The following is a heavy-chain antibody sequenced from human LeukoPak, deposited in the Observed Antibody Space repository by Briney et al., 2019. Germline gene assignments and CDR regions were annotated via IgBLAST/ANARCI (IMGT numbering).Heavy chain of an antibody. D-gene: IGHD6-13*01. CDR1: GGSISSYY. CDR3: ARAQYSSSWYWGAGFDY. V-gene: IGHV4-4*07. CDR2: IYTSGST. J-gene: IGHJ4*02. Sequence: PSETLSLTCSVSGGSISSYYWSWIRQPAGKGLEWIGRIYTSGSTNYNPSLKSRVTMSVDTSKNQFSLKLSSVTAADTAVYYCARAQYSSSWYWGAGFDYWGQGTLVTVSS.